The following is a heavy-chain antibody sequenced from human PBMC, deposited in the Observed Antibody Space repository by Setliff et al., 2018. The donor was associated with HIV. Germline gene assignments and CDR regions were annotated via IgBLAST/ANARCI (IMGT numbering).Heavy chain of an antibody. CDR3: ARSSTPDTRAYYPDY. D-gene: IGHD3-22*01. Sequence: KTSETLSLTCTVAGGSTSSSSYYWGWIRQPPGMGLEWIASIYHNGNTYYNPSLKSRVTISVDTSKKQFSLKLTSVTAADTAVYYCARSSTPDTRAYYPDYWGQGTLVTV. V-gene: IGHV4-39*07. CDR2: IYHNGNT. J-gene: IGHJ4*02. CDR1: GGSTSSSSYY.